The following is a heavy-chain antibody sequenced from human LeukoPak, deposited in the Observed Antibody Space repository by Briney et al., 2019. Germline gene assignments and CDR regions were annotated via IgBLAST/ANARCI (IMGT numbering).Heavy chain of an antibody. D-gene: IGHD5-18*01. V-gene: IGHV3-33*01. CDR3: ARNSASYEIDY. J-gene: IGHJ4*01. Sequence: PGRSLRLSCAAAGFTFTSYGMHWVRQAPGKGLEWVAVIWYDGSNKYYADSVKGRFTISRDNSKNTLYLQMNSLRAEDKAVYYCARNSASYEIDYWGQGTLVTVSS. CDR2: IWYDGSNK. CDR1: GFTFTSYG.